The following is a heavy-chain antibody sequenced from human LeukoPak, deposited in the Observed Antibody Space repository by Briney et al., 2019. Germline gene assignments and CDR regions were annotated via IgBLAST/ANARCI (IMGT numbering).Heavy chain of an antibody. J-gene: IGHJ6*04. CDR3: ARDRSYYGSGSMGYYYYYGMDV. Sequence: GASVKVSCKASGGTFSSYAISWVRQAPGQGLERMGGIIPIFGTANYAQKFQGRVTITADESTSTAYMELSSLRSEDTAVYYCARDRSYYGSGSMGYYYYYGMDVWGKGTTVTVSS. CDR1: GGTFSSYA. V-gene: IGHV1-69*13. CDR2: IIPIFGTA. D-gene: IGHD3-10*01.